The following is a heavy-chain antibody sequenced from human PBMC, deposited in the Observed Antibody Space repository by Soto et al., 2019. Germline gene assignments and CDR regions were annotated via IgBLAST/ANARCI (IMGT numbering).Heavy chain of an antibody. J-gene: IGHJ1*01. V-gene: IGHV3-21*01. CDR2: ISSTGRYI. D-gene: IGHD1-26*01. Sequence: GGSLRLSCAASGFIFTDYSVNWVRQAPGKGLEWVSSISSTGRYINYADSVKGRFTISRDNAKNSLYLQMDSLRAEDTAVYYCARDPSDIWEPAQYFQHCGQGTLGTVSS. CDR1: GFIFTDYS. CDR3: ARDPSDIWEPAQYFQH.